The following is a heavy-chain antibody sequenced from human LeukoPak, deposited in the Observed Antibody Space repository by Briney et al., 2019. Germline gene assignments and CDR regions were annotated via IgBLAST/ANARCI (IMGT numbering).Heavy chain of an antibody. V-gene: IGHV4-61*02. Sequence: TLSLTCTVSGGSISNSIYHWGWIRQPAGKGLEWIGRIYTSGSTNYNPSLKSRVTMSVDTSKNQFSLKLSSVTAADTAVYYCARDRGHGDNYFDYWGQGTLVTVSS. CDR2: IYTSGST. CDR1: GGSISNSIYH. CDR3: ARDRGHGDNYFDY. J-gene: IGHJ4*02. D-gene: IGHD4-17*01.